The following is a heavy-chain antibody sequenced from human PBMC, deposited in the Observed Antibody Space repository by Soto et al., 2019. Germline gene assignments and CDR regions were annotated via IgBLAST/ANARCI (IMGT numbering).Heavy chain of an antibody. J-gene: IGHJ6*02. CDR3: AREWEAAGNYYYYYGMDV. CDR2: INPNSGGT. V-gene: IGHV1-2*04. CDR1: GYTFTGYY. Sequence: QVQLVQSGAEVKKPGASVKVSCKASGYTFTGYYMHWVRQAPGQGLEWMGWINPNSGGTNYAQKFQGWVTMTRDTSISTAYMELSRLRSDDTAVYYCAREWEAAGNYYYYYGMDVWGQGTTVTVSS. D-gene: IGHD6-13*01.